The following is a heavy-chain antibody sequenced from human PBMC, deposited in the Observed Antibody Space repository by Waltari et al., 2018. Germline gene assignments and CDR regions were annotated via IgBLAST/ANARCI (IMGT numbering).Heavy chain of an antibody. V-gene: IGHV4-39*01. D-gene: IGHD6-13*01. Sequence: QLQLQESGPGLVKPSETLSLTCTVSGGSISSSSYYWGWIRQPPGKGLEWIGSIYYSGSTYYTPSLKSRVTISVDTSKNQFSLKLSSVTAADTAVYYCARHGPYSSSWTLGAFDIWGQGTMVTVSS. CDR3: ARHGPYSSSWTLGAFDI. CDR1: GGSISSSSYY. J-gene: IGHJ3*02. CDR2: IYYSGST.